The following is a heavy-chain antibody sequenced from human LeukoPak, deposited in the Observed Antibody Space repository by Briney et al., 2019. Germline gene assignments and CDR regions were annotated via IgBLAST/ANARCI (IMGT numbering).Heavy chain of an antibody. D-gene: IGHD3-10*01. V-gene: IGHV1-69*13. Sequence: SVKVSCKASGYTFTSYGISWVRQAPGQGLEWMGGIIPIFGTANYAQKFQGRVTITADESTSTAYMELSSLRSEDTAEYYCASSTLWSAYYYYMDVWGKGTTVTVSS. CDR2: IIPIFGTA. CDR1: GYTFTSYG. CDR3: ASSTLWSAYYYYMDV. J-gene: IGHJ6*03.